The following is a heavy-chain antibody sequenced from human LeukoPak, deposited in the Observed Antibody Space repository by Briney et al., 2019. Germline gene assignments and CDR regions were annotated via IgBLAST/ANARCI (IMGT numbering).Heavy chain of an antibody. D-gene: IGHD2-15*01. CDR1: GYTFTGYY. Sequence: ASVKVSCKASGYTFTGYYMHWVRQAPRQGLEWMGRINPNSGGTNYAQKLQGRVTMTTDTSTSTAYMELRSLRSDDTAVYYCTRDRYCSGGSCYSNWYFDLWGRGTLVTVSS. V-gene: IGHV1-2*06. CDR3: TRDRYCSGGSCYSNWYFDL. J-gene: IGHJ2*01. CDR2: INPNSGGT.